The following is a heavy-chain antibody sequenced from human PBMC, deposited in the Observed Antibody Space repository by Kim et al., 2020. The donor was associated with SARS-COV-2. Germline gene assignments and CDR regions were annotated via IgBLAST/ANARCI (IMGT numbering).Heavy chain of an antibody. CDR3: ADLSIAAAIYGMDG. Sequence: GGSLRLSCVASGFTFSGYAMSWVRQAPGTGLEGVSTISGSGGSTYYADSVKGRFTISRDNSKNTLYLQMNNLRAEDTAGYYCADLSIAAAIYGMDGWGQG. D-gene: IGHD6-13*01. V-gene: IGHV3-23*01. CDR2: ISGSGGST. J-gene: IGHJ6*02. CDR1: GFTFSGYA.